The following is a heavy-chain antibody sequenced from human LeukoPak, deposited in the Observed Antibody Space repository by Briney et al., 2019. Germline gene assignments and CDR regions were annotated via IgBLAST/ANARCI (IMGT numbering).Heavy chain of an antibody. CDR3: ARDYLEYDILTGYYRY. V-gene: IGHV1-69*13. CDR2: IIPIYGTT. CDR1: GGTFSSYA. Sequence: ASVKVSCKASGGTFSSYAINWVRQAPGQGLEWLGGIIPIYGTTNYAQKFQGGVTITADESTSTAYMELSSLRSEDTAVYYCARDYLEYDILTGYYRYWGQGTLVIVSS. D-gene: IGHD3-9*01. J-gene: IGHJ4*02.